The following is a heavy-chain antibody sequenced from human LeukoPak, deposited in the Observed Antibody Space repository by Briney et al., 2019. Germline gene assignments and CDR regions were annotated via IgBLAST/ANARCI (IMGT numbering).Heavy chain of an antibody. D-gene: IGHD1-26*01. CDR3: ARGLTGGLDS. CDR2: IAITGDT. V-gene: IGHV3-13*04. Sequence: PGGSLRLSCAASGFTFSTYDMHLVRQATGKGLEWVSSIAITGDTYYQGSVKGRFTISRENAKNSLYLQMNSLRAGDTAVYYCARGLTGGLDSWGQGTLVTVSS. J-gene: IGHJ5*01. CDR1: GFTFSTYD.